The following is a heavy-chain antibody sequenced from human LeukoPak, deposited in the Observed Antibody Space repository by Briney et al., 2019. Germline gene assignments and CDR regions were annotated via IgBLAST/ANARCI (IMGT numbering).Heavy chain of an antibody. J-gene: IGHJ4*02. V-gene: IGHV4-61*02. D-gene: IGHD7-27*01. CDR3: ARAQLGPFDY. CDR2: IYTSGST. CDR1: GGSISSGSYY. Sequence: SETLSLTCTVSGGSISSGSYYWSWIRQPAGKGLEWIGRIYTSGSTNYNPSLKSRVTISVDTSKNQFSLKLSSVTAADTAVYYCARAQLGPFDYWAREPWSPSPQ.